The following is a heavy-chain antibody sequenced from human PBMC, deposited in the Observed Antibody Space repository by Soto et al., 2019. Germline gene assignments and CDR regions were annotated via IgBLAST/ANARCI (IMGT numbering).Heavy chain of an antibody. J-gene: IGHJ6*02. V-gene: IGHV1-8*01. CDR3: ATFNCISTSCYEGYYFYYGMDV. D-gene: IGHD2-2*01. Sequence: QVQLVQSGAEVKKPGASVKVTCKASGYTFTSYDSNWVRQATGQGLEWMGWLNPNSGNTGYAKKFQGRVTMTRNTSISTAYMEMSSLRSEDTAVYYCATFNCISTSCYEGYYFYYGMDVWGQGTTVTVSS. CDR1: GYTFTSYD. CDR2: LNPNSGNT.